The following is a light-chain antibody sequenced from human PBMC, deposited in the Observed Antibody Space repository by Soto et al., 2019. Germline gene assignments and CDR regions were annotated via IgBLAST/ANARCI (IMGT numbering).Light chain of an antibody. CDR2: WAS. Sequence: DIVMTQSPDSLAVSLGERATINCESSQSVLYSSSNKNYLAWYQQKPGQPPKLLIYWASTRESGVPDRFSGSGSGTDFTLTISSLQAEDVAVYFCQQYYSVPLAFGGGTKVEI. CDR3: QQYYSVPLA. J-gene: IGKJ4*01. CDR1: QSVLYSSSNKNY. V-gene: IGKV4-1*01.